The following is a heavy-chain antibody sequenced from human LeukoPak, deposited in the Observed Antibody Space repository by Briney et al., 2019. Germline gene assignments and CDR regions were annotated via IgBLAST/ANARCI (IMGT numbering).Heavy chain of an antibody. V-gene: IGHV3-23*01. CDR3: ATRLPGNY. J-gene: IGHJ4*02. CDR2: ISGSGDST. CDR1: GFTFSSYA. Sequence: GGSLRLSCAASGFTFSSYAMSWVRQAPGKGPEWVSVISGSGDSTYSADSVKGRFTISRDNTKNTLYLQMNSLRAEDTAVYYCATRLPGNYWGQGTLVTVSS.